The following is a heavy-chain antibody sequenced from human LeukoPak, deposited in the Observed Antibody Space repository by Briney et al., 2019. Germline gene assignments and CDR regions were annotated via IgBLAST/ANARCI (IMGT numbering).Heavy chain of an antibody. J-gene: IGHJ6*03. CDR2: ISSSSSYI. D-gene: IGHD3-10*01. V-gene: IGHV3-21*01. Sequence: GGSLRLSCAASGFTFSSYSMNWVRQAPGKGLEWVSSISSSSSYIYYADSVKGRFTISRDNAKNSLYLQMNSLRAEDTAVYYGARAGGLGYYMDVWGKGTTVTVSS. CDR3: ARAGGLGYYMDV. CDR1: GFTFSSYS.